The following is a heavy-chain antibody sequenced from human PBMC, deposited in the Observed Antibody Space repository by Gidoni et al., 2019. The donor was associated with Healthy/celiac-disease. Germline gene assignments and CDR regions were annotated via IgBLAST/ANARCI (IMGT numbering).Heavy chain of an antibody. CDR2: IYSGGST. V-gene: IGHV3-53*04. Sequence: EVQLVESGGGLVQPGGSLRLSCAASGFTVSSNYMSWVRQAPGKGLEWVSVIYSGGSTYYADSVKGRFTISRHNSKNTLYLQMNSLRAEDTAVYYCARDRKSRYYYYGMDVWGQGTTVTVSS. J-gene: IGHJ6*02. CDR1: GFTVSSNY. CDR3: ARDRKSRYYYYGMDV.